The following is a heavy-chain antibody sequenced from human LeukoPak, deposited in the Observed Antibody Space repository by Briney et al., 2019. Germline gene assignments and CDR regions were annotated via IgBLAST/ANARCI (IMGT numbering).Heavy chain of an antibody. V-gene: IGHV4-39*01. J-gene: IGHJ4*02. Sequence: SETLSLTCTVSGGSISSSSYYWGWIRQPPGKGLEWIGSIYYSGSTYYNPSLKSRVTISVDTSKNQFSLKLSSVTAADTAVYYCARLGPYYYDSRRQVDYWGQGTLVTVSS. CDR2: IYYSGST. D-gene: IGHD3-22*01. CDR3: ARLGPYYYDSRRQVDY. CDR1: GGSISSSSYY.